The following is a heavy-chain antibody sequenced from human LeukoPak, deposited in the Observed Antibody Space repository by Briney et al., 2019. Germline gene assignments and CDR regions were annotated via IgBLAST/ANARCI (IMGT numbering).Heavy chain of an antibody. Sequence: TGGSLRLSCAASGFTFSSYSMNWVRQAPGKGLEWVSSISSSSSYIYYADSVKGRFTISRDNAKNSLYLQMNSLRAEDTAVYYCSTYSSGWYEEGYFDYWGQGTLVTVSS. V-gene: IGHV3-21*01. CDR2: ISSSSSYI. J-gene: IGHJ4*02. D-gene: IGHD6-19*01. CDR3: STYSSGWYEEGYFDY. CDR1: GFTFSSYS.